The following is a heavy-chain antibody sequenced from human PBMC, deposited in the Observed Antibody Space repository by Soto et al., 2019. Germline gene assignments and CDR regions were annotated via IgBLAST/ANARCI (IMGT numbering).Heavy chain of an antibody. J-gene: IGHJ4*02. CDR1: GGSISSGGYY. V-gene: IGHV4-31*03. D-gene: IGHD6-13*01. CDR2: IYYSGST. CDR3: ARAVQQLGHPNFDY. Sequence: SETLSLTCTVSGGSISSGGYYWSWIRQHPGKGLEWIGYIYYSGSTYYNPSLKSRVTISVDTSKNQFSLKLSSVTAADTAVYYCARAVQQLGHPNFDYWGQGTLVTVSS.